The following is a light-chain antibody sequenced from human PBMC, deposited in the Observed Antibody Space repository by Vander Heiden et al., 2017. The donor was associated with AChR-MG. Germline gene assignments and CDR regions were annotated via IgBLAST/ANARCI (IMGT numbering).Light chain of an antibody. CDR3: QQRSNWLT. V-gene: IGKV3-11*01. J-gene: IGKJ5*01. CDR2: DAS. Sequence: ELVLTHPPATRPLSPGERATLSCRASQSVSSYLAWYQQKPGQAPRLLIYDASNRATGIPARFSGSGSGTDFTLTISSLEPEDFAVYYCQQRSNWLTFGQGTRLEIK. CDR1: QSVSSY.